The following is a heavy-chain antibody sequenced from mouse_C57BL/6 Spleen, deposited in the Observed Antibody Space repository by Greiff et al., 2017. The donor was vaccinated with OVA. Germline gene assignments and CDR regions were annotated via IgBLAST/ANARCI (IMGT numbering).Heavy chain of an antibody. CDR2: IDPEDGET. D-gene: IGHD1-1*01. Sequence: VQLQQSGAELVKPGASVKLSCTASGFNIKDYYMHWVKQRTEQGLEWIGRIDPEDGETKYAPKFPGKATITADTSSNTAYLQLSSLTSEDTAVYYGARGVITTVGYFDYWGQGTTLTVSS. CDR1: GFNIKDYY. V-gene: IGHV14-2*01. J-gene: IGHJ2*01. CDR3: ARGVITTVGYFDY.